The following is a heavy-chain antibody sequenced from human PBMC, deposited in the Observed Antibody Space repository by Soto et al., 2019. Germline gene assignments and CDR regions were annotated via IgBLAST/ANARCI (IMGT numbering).Heavy chain of an antibody. CDR2: ISAFNGNT. V-gene: IGHV1-18*01. CDR1: GYSFTNYG. D-gene: IGHD6-19*01. J-gene: IGHJ6*03. CDR3: ARDRGVAPPVAGNTHYYIYMDV. Sequence: QDQLLQSGAEVKKPGASVTVSCKASGYSFTNYGITWVRQAPGQGLEWMGWISAFNGNTHYAQKLQGRVTMTTDASTSTAYMELRSLRSDDTAVYYCARDRGVAPPVAGNTHYYIYMDVWGKGTTVTVSS.